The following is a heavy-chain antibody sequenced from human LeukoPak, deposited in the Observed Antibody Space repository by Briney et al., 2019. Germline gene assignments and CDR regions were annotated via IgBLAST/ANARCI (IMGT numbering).Heavy chain of an antibody. Sequence: GGSLRLSCVASGFTFSNYWMHWIRQAPGKGLVWVSRINTDGSTTTYADSVKGRFTISRDNAKNMLYLQMNSLRAEETAVYFCARAADYYASGIFYWGQGTLVTVSS. V-gene: IGHV3-74*01. CDR3: ARAADYYASGIFY. D-gene: IGHD3-10*01. CDR2: INTDGSTT. CDR1: GFTFSNYW. J-gene: IGHJ4*02.